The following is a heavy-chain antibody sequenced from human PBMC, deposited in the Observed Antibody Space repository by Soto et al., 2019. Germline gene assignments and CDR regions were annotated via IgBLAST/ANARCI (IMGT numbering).Heavy chain of an antibody. D-gene: IGHD3-10*01. CDR3: AKNVNSFSGSQYFDY. CDR2: FRAGGDDGTT. J-gene: IGHJ4*02. CDR1: GFSFNSLY. Sequence: GFLRLPCSTFGFSFNSLYLHRVRPAPGKGLEWVSGFRAGGDDGTTYYADSVKGRFTISRDDSKNTLFLQMNSLRAEDTAIYYCAKNVNSFSGSQYFDYFGQGTLVPVSS. V-gene: IGHV3-23*01.